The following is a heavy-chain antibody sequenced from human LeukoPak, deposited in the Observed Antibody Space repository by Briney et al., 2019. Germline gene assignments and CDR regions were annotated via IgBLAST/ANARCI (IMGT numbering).Heavy chain of an antibody. CDR1: GFTFNNYW. J-gene: IGHJ6*02. CDR3: ARRGTGHGMDV. V-gene: IGHV3-74*01. Sequence: GGSLRLSCAASGFTFNNYWIHWVRQVPRKGLVWVSRINNDGSSASYVDSVKGRFTISRDNAKNTLFLQMNSLRAEDTAVYYCARRGTGHGMDVWGQGTTVIVSS. CDR2: INNDGSSA. D-gene: IGHD1-1*01.